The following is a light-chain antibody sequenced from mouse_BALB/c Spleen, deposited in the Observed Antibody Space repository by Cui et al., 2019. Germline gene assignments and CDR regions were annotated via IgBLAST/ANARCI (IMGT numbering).Light chain of an antibody. CDR3: QQWSSYPFT. Sequence: QIVITQSPAIMFASPGEKVTMTCSASSSVSYMYWYQQKPGSSPRLLIYDTSNLASGVPVRFSGSGSGTSYSLTISRMEAEDAATYYCQQWSSYPFTFGSGTKLEIK. CDR2: DTS. CDR1: SSVSY. J-gene: IGKJ4*01. V-gene: IGKV4-55*01.